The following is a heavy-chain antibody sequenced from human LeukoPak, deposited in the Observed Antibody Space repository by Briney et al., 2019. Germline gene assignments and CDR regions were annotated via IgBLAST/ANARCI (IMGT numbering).Heavy chain of an antibody. D-gene: IGHD3-22*01. V-gene: IGHV1-69*01. CDR1: GGTFSSYV. CDR2: IIPIFGTA. CDR3: ARDLVEYYDSSGYYYGAFDI. J-gene: IGHJ3*02. Sequence: ASVKVSCKASGGTFSSYVISWVRQAPGQGLEWMGGIIPIFGTANYAQKFQGRVTITADESTSTAYMELSSLRSEDTAVYYCARDLVEYYDSSGYYYGAFDIWGQGTMVTVSS.